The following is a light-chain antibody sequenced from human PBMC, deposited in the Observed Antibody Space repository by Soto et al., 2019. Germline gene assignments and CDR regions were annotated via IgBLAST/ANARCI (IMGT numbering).Light chain of an antibody. Sequence: QSALAQPASVSGSPGQSITISCTGASSNIGDYNYVSWYQQNQGKAPKLIIYHVSYRPSGVSDRFSASKSGNTASLTISRLRAEDEADYYCASYTTSNTFVFGTGTKATVL. V-gene: IGLV2-14*01. CDR1: SSNIGDYNY. CDR3: ASYTTSNTFV. J-gene: IGLJ1*01. CDR2: HVS.